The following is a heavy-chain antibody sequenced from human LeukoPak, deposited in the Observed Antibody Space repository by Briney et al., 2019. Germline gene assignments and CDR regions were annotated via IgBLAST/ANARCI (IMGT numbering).Heavy chain of an antibody. D-gene: IGHD2-15*01. CDR3: ARGTPIGYCSGGSCQDAFDI. J-gene: IGHJ3*02. CDR1: GYTFTGYY. CDR2: IHPNSGRK. V-gene: IGHV1-2*02. Sequence: ASVKLFCKASGYTFTGYYMHWVRHAPGQGLEYMIWIHPNSGRKNYAQKFQGRVTMTRETSISTAYMELSRLRSDDTAVYYCARGTPIGYCSGGSCQDAFDIWGQGKMVTVSS.